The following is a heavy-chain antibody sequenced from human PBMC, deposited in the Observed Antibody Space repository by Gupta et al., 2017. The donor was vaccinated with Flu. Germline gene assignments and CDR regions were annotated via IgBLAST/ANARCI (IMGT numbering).Heavy chain of an antibody. CDR2: IIPIFRAS. J-gene: IGHJ6*02. CDR3: ARGNLGVGPATPGDPGAYCYGMDV. CDR1: GDTFSSYA. V-gene: IGHV1-69*01. Sequence: QVQLVQSGAAVKKPGSSVKVSCKASGDTFSSYAISWVRQAPGQGLEWMGGIIPIFRASNYAQNFQGRGEITADESKSTSYRELSSLRSEDTAVYFCARGNLGVGPATPGDPGAYCYGMDVWGQGTTVTVSS. D-gene: IGHD2-2*01.